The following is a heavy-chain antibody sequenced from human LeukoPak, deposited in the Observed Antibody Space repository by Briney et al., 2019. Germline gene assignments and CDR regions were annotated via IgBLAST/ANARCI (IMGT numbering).Heavy chain of an antibody. CDR1: GGSFSGYY. D-gene: IGHD6-13*01. J-gene: IGHJ4*02. V-gene: IGHV4-34*01. CDR3: ARDSGRGVKLNPGIAAAGNDY. Sequence: SSETLSLTCAVYGGSFSGYYWSWIRQPLGEGLEWIGEINHSGSTNYNPSLKSRVTISVDTSKNQFSLKLSSVTAADTAVYYCARDSGRGVKLNPGIAAAGNDYWGQGTLVTVSS. CDR2: INHSGST.